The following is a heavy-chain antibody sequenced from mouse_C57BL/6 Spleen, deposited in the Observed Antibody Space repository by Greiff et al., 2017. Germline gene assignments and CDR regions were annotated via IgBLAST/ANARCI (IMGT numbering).Heavy chain of an antibody. CDR1: GYTFTSYG. J-gene: IGHJ4*01. Sequence: QVQLQQSGAELARPGASVKLSCKASGYTFTSYGISWVKQRTGQGLEWIGEIYPRRGNTYYNEKFKGKATLTADKSSSTAYMELRSLTSEDSAIYFCARAPITTVVEDAMDYWGQGTSVTVSS. CDR3: ARAPITTVVEDAMDY. V-gene: IGHV1-81*01. D-gene: IGHD1-1*01. CDR2: IYPRRGNT.